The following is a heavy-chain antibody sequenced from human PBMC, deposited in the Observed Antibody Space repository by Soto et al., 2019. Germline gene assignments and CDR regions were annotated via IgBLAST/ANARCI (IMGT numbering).Heavy chain of an antibody. CDR2: IYHSGSS. CDR3: GSFKVNDREFDY. V-gene: IGHV4-30-2*01. CDR1: GGSVSSGGYS. J-gene: IGHJ4*02. Sequence: PSETLSLTCAVSGGSVSSGGYSWSWIRQPPGKGLECIGYIYHSGSSYYNPSLKSRVTISVDRSKNQFSLKLSSVTAADTAMYYCGSFKVNDREFDYWGQGTLVTVSS.